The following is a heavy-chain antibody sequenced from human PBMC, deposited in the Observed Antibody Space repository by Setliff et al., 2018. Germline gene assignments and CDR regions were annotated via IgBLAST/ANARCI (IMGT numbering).Heavy chain of an antibody. CDR3: AREGPDY. V-gene: IGHV1-8*02. J-gene: IGHJ4*02. CDR2: MNPNNGNT. CDR1: GYTFINYE. Sequence: GASVKVSCKASGYTFINYEINWVRQATGQGLEWMGGMNPNNGNTGYAQKFQGRVTMTRNTSISTAYLQISSLKAEDTAVYYCAREGPDYWGQGTLVTVSS.